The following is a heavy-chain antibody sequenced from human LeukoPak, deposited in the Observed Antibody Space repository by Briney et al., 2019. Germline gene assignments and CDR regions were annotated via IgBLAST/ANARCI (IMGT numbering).Heavy chain of an antibody. J-gene: IGHJ4*02. CDR2: ISSSGSTI. V-gene: IGHV3-48*03. D-gene: IGHD5-18*01. CDR3: ASPVWIQLWPPDY. CDR1: GFTLSSYE. Sequence: GSLRLSCAASGFTLSSYEMDWVRQAPGKGLEWVSYISSSGSTIYYADSVKGRFTISRDNAKNSLYLQMNSLRAEDTAVYYCASPVWIQLWPPDYWGQGTLVTVSS.